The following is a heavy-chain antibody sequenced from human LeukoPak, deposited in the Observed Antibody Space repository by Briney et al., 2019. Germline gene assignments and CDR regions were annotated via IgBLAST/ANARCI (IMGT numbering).Heavy chain of an antibody. Sequence: GGSLRLSCAASGFTFSSYWMSWVRQAPGKGLEWVANIKQDGSEKYYVDSVKGRFTISRDNAKNSLYLQMNSLRAEDTAVYYCARDLYCSSTSCYMGGNYWGQGTLVTVSS. CDR2: IKQDGSEK. V-gene: IGHV3-7*01. CDR3: ARDLYCSSTSCYMGGNY. J-gene: IGHJ4*02. D-gene: IGHD2-2*02. CDR1: GFTFSSYW.